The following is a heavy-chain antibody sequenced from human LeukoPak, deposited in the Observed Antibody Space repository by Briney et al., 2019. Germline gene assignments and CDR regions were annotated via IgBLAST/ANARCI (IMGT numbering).Heavy chain of an antibody. V-gene: IGHV1-2*02. D-gene: IGHD3-10*01. CDR3: ASEYGSGSYHYY. J-gene: IGHJ4*02. Sequence: ASVKVSCKASGYTFTGCYMHWVRQAPGQGLEWMGWINPNSGGTNYAQKFQGRVTMTRDTSISTAYMELSRLRSDDTAVYYCASEYGSGSYHYYWGQGTLVTDSS. CDR1: GYTFTGCY. CDR2: INPNSGGT.